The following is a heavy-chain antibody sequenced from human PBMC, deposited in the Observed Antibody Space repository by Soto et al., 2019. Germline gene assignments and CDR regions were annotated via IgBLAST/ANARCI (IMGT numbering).Heavy chain of an antibody. V-gene: IGHV1-18*01. Sequence: ASVKVSCKASGYTFTSYGISWVRQAPGQGLEWMGWTSAYNGNTNCAQKLQGRVTMTTDTSTSTAYMELRSLRSDDTAVYYCARSIAAAVDFDYWGQGTLVTVSS. D-gene: IGHD6-13*01. CDR3: ARSIAAAVDFDY. CDR1: GYTFTSYG. J-gene: IGHJ4*02. CDR2: TSAYNGNT.